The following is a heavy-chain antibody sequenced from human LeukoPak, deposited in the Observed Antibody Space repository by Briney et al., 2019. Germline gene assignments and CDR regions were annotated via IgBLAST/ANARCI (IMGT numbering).Heavy chain of an antibody. V-gene: IGHV1-46*01. CDR2: INPSGGST. J-gene: IGHJ4*02. CDR1: GYTFTSYY. Sequence: ASVKVSCRASGYTFTSYYMHWVRQAPGEGLEWMGIINPSGGSTSYAQKFEGRVTMTRDTSTSTVYMELSSLRSEDTAVYYCAREGAVAGTDFDYWGQGTLVTVSS. CDR3: AREGAVAGTDFDY. D-gene: IGHD6-19*01.